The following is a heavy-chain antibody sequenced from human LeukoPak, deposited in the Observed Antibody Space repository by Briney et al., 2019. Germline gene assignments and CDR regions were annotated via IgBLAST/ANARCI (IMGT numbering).Heavy chain of an antibody. Sequence: ASVKVSCKASGGTFSSYAISWVRQAPGQGLEWMGGIIPIFGTANYAQKFQGRVTITADESTSTAYMELSSLRSEDTAVYYCARDSGQAVYYYGMDVWGQGTTVTVSS. V-gene: IGHV1-69*01. CDR1: GGTFSSYA. CDR2: IIPIFGTA. D-gene: IGHD3-10*01. CDR3: ARDSGQAVYYYGMDV. J-gene: IGHJ6*02.